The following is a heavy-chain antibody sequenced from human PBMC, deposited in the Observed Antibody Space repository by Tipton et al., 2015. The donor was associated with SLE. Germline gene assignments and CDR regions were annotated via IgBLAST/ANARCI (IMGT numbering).Heavy chain of an antibody. V-gene: IGHV4-39*07. CDR1: GDSITSITRTNW. Sequence: PGLVKPSGTLSLTCTVSGDSITSITRTNWWSWVRQAPGKGLEWIGSMYFSGNTYYNPFLRSRVTISADTSKNQFSLKLTSVTAADTAVYYCARDPKYWGQGTLVIVSS. CDR2: MYFSGNT. J-gene: IGHJ4*02. CDR3: ARDPKY.